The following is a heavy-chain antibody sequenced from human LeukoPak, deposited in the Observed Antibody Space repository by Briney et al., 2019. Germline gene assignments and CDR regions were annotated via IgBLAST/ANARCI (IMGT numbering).Heavy chain of an antibody. CDR1: GGSICNYY. CDR3: ARGANFGDSGLDAFDI. J-gene: IGHJ3*02. CDR2: IYYSGTS. Sequence: SETLSLTCTVSGGSICNYYWSWIRQPPGKGLEWIGYIYYSGTSNYSPSLYSRVTMSLDTSKNQFSLKLTSVTAADTAVYYCARGANFGDSGLDAFDIWGQGTMVTVSS. V-gene: IGHV4-59*01. D-gene: IGHD4-17*01.